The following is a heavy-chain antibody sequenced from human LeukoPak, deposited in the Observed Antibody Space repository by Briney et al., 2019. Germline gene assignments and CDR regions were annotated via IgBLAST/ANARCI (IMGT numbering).Heavy chain of an antibody. Sequence: GESLKIPCKGSGYSFSNYWIGWVRQMPGKGLEWMGIIYPGEYDIRYSPSFQGQVTISADKSISTAYLQWSSLKASDTAMYYCARQRYYDSSGQFDPWGQGTLVAVSS. J-gene: IGHJ5*02. CDR2: IYPGEYDI. D-gene: IGHD3-22*01. CDR3: ARQRYYDSSGQFDP. CDR1: GYSFSNYW. V-gene: IGHV5-51*01.